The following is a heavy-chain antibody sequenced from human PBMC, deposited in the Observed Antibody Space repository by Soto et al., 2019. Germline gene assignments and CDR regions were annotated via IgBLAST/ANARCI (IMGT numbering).Heavy chain of an antibody. Sequence: RLDWAASVFPCTTYAMSWVRQAPGKGLEWVSTISGSGDTTYYVDSVKGRFTISRDSSKNTLYLQMNSLRAADTAVYYCAKTHGYPYYFDYWGQGTLVTVSS. J-gene: IGHJ4*02. CDR3: AKTHGYPYYFDY. CDR1: VFPCTTYA. D-gene: IGHD5-12*01. CDR2: ISGSGDTT. V-gene: IGHV3-23*01.